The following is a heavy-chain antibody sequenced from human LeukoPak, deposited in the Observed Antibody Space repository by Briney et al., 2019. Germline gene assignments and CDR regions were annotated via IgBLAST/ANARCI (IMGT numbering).Heavy chain of an antibody. CDR1: GGSISSGDYY. D-gene: IGHD6-13*01. V-gene: IGHV4-30-4*01. CDR3: ARMSSRRAHYGIAAAQVNY. Sequence: SQTLSLTCTVSGGSISSGDYYWSWIRQPPGKGLEWIGYIYYSGSTYYNPSLKSRVTISVDTSKNQFSLKLSSVTAADTAVYYCARMSSRRAHYGIAAAQVNYWGQGTLVTVSS. CDR2: IYYSGST. J-gene: IGHJ4*02.